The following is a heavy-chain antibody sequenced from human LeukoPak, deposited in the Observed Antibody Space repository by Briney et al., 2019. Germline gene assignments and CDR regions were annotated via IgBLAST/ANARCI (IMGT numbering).Heavy chain of an antibody. CDR2: IYSDGST. CDR3: ASGSPDLVGPTIFAY. D-gene: IGHD1-26*01. CDR1: GFTVSSNS. Sequence: GGSLRLSCAASGFTVSSNSMNWVRQAPGKGLEWVSVIYSDGSTYYADSVKGRFTISRDNSRNTLYLQVNSLRAEDTAVYYCASGSPDLVGPTIFAYWGQGTLVTVSS. V-gene: IGHV3-53*01. J-gene: IGHJ4*02.